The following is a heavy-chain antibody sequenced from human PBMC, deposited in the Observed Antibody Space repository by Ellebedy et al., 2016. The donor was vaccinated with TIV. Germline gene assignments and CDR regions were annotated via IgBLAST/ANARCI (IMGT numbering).Heavy chain of an antibody. V-gene: IGHV1-8*01. D-gene: IGHD5-24*01. CDR2: MNPNSGNT. J-gene: IGHJ3*02. CDR3: AREGTRDGYNFGAFDI. CDR1: GYTFTSYD. Sequence: ASVKVSXKASGYTFTSYDIHWVRQATGQGLEWMGWMNPNSGNTAYARRFQGRVTMTRDTSTSTVYMELSSLRSEDTAVYYCAREGTRDGYNFGAFDIWGQGTMVTVSS.